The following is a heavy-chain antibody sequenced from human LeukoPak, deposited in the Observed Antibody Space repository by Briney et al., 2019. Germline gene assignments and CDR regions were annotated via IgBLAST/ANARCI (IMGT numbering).Heavy chain of an antibody. V-gene: IGHV3-7*01. J-gene: IGHJ6*02. Sequence: PGGSLRLSCAASGFTFSSYWMSWVRQAPGKGLEWVANIKQDGSEKYYVDSVKGRFTISRDNAKNSLYLQMNSLRAEDTAVYYCARRGLNAYYYYGMDVWGQGTTVTVSS. D-gene: IGHD5/OR15-5a*01. CDR2: IKQDGSEK. CDR1: GFTFSSYW. CDR3: ARRGLNAYYYYGMDV.